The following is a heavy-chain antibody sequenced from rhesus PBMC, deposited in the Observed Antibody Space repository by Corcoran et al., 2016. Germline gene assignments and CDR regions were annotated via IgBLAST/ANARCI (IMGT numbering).Heavy chain of an antibody. Sequence: QVQLQESGPELVKPSETLSLTCAVSGGSISSSNWWSWIRPPPGKGLEGIGRISGSGGSTSYNPSLKSRVTISTDTSKNQFSLKLSSVTAADTAVYYCARYGSSRYFDYWGQGVLVTVSS. CDR2: ISGSGGST. V-gene: IGHV4-92*01. J-gene: IGHJ4*01. CDR3: ARYGSSRYFDY. CDR1: GGSISSSNW. D-gene: IGHD4-29*01.